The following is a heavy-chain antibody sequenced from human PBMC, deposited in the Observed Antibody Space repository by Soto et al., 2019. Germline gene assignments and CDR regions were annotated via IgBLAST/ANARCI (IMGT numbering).Heavy chain of an antibody. CDR1: GFTLSSYA. V-gene: IGHV3-23*01. D-gene: IGHD1-26*01. J-gene: IGHJ4*02. CDR2: ISGSGAST. CDR3: AKGDVNLDY. Sequence: EVHLLESGGGLVQPGGSLRLSCAASGFTLSSYAMSWVRQAPGKGLEWVSAISGSGASTYYADSVKGRFTISRDNSRNTLYLQMNSLRAEDTAVYYCAKGDVNLDYWGQGTLVTVSS.